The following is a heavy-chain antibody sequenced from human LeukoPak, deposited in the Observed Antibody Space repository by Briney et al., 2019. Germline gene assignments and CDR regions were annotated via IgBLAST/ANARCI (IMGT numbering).Heavy chain of an antibody. D-gene: IGHD3-10*01. Sequence: PSETLSLTCTVSGGSISSYYWSWIRQPPGKGLEWIGYIYYSGSTNYNPSLKSRVTISVDTSKNQFSLKLSSVTAADTAVYYCARGYYYGSGSSKFDPWGQGTLVTVSS. V-gene: IGHV4-59*01. CDR1: GGSISSYY. CDR3: ARGYYYGSGSSKFDP. CDR2: IYYSGST. J-gene: IGHJ5*02.